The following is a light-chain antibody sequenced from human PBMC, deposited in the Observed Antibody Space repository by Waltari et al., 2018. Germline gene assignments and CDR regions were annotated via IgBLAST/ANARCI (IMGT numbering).Light chain of an antibody. CDR2: DVN. CDR1: RSDVGYYNY. CDR3: SSYTNYATVR. J-gene: IGLJ2*01. V-gene: IGLV2-14*01. Sequence: QSALTQPAPVSGSPGQSITISCTGTRSDVGYYNYVYWYHKHPGKAPKLMISDVNKRPSGVSNRFSGSKSVNTASLTISGLQAEDEADYYCSSYTNYATVRFGGGTKLTVL.